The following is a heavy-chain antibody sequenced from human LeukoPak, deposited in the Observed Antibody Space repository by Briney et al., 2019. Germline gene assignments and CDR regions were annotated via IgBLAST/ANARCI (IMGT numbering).Heavy chain of an antibody. CDR1: GFTFSSYW. Sequence: GGSLRLSCAASGFTFSSYWTHWVRQAPGKGLVWVSCINGDGSSTSYADAVKGRFTISRDNAKNTLYLRMNSLRAEDTAVYYCARGGLTGTTIPYFDYWGQGTLVTVSS. J-gene: IGHJ4*02. D-gene: IGHD1-7*01. CDR2: INGDGSST. V-gene: IGHV3-74*01. CDR3: ARGGLTGTTIPYFDY.